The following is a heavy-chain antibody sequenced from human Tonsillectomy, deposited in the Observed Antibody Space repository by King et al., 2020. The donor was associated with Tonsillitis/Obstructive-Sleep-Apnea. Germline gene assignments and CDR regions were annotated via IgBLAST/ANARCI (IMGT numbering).Heavy chain of an antibody. CDR1: AFTFNNYA. V-gene: IGHV3-23*04. J-gene: IGHJ4*02. CDR3: ARVVYETNAHKFDY. D-gene: IGHD2-8*02. CDR2: ISDSGVYT. Sequence: VQLVESGGDLVQPGGSLRLSCAASAFTFNNYAMTWVRQAPGRGLEWVSCISDSGVYTYYADSVKGRFTISRDNNKNTLSLQMNSLTAEDTAVYYCARVVYETNAHKFDYWGQGTLVTVSS.